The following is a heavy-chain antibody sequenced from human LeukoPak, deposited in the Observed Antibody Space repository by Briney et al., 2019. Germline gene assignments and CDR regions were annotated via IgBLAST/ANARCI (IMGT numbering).Heavy chain of an antibody. CDR2: IYTSGST. Sequence: NASETLSLTCTVSGGSISSDNYYWTWIRQPVGKGLEWIGRIYTSGSTNYNPSLKSRVTISIDTSQNQFSLKLSSVTAADTALYYCARGRPGNYFDYWGQGTLVTVSS. CDR1: GGSISSDNYY. CDR3: ARGRPGNYFDY. V-gene: IGHV4-61*02. J-gene: IGHJ4*02.